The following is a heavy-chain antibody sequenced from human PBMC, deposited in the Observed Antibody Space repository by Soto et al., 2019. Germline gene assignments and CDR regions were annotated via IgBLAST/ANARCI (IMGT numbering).Heavy chain of an antibody. D-gene: IGHD2-2*01. CDR1: GFTVSSNY. Sequence: EVQLVESGGGLVQPGGSLRLSCAASGFTVSSNYMSWVRQAPGKGLEWVSVIYSGGSTYYADSVKGRFTISRDNSKNTRYHQMNSLRAEDTAVYYCARGVVPAAMLGYWGQGTLVTVSS. CDR3: ARGVVPAAMLGY. V-gene: IGHV3-66*01. CDR2: IYSGGST. J-gene: IGHJ4*02.